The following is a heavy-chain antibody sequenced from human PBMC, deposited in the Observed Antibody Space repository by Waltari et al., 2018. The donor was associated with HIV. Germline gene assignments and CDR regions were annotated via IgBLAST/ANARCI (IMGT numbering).Heavy chain of an antibody. CDR1: GYSFTTYW. D-gene: IGHD2-8*01. J-gene: IGHJ4*02. Sequence: EVQLVQSGAQVKKPGESLKTSCKASGYSFTTYWIGWVRQLPGKGLEWMGIIYPGDSDTRYSPSFQGQVTISADKSISTAYLQWSSLQASDTAMYYCTKGMYANEDYFGYWGQGTLVTVSS. CDR2: IYPGDSDT. V-gene: IGHV5-51*03. CDR3: TKGMYANEDYFGY.